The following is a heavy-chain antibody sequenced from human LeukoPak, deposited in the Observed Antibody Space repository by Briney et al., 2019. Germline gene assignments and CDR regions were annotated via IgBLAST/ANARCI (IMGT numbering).Heavy chain of an antibody. CDR1: GYTFTGYY. V-gene: IGHV1-2*06. J-gene: IGHJ4*02. CDR2: INPNSGGT. Sequence: ASVKVSGKASGYTFTGYYMHWVRQAPGQGLEWMGRINPNSGGTNYAQKFQGRVTMTRDTSISTAYMELSRLRSDDTAVYYCARSSSGWYPSHYWGQGTLVTVSS. D-gene: IGHD6-19*01. CDR3: ARSSSGWYPSHY.